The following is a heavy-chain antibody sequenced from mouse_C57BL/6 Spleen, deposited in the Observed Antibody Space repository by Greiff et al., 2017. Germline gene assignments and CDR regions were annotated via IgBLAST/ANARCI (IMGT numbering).Heavy chain of an antibody. V-gene: IGHV1-9*01. D-gene: IGHD1-1*01. CDR1: GYTFTGYW. Sequence: QVQLQQSGAELMQPGASVKLSCKATGYTFTGYWIEWVKQRPGHGLEWIGEILPGSGSTNYTEKFKGKATFPADYSYNTAYIQLSRLTTEDSAIYYCARTSLLLRAATWFADGGQGTLVTVSA. CDR3: ARTSLLLRAATWFAD. J-gene: IGHJ3*01. CDR2: ILPGSGST.